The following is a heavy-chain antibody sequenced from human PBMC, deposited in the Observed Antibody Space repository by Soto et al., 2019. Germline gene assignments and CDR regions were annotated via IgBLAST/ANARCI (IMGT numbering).Heavy chain of an antibody. J-gene: IGHJ4*02. CDR1: GGSISSYY. CDR3: ARADYGGHFDY. CDR2: IYYSGST. V-gene: IGHV4-59*01. D-gene: IGHD4-17*01. Sequence: KPSETLSLTCTVSGGSISSYYWSWIRQPPGKGLEWIGYIYYSGSTNYNPSLKSRVTISVDTSKNQFSLKLSSVTAADTAVYYCARADYGGHFDYWGQGTLVTVSS.